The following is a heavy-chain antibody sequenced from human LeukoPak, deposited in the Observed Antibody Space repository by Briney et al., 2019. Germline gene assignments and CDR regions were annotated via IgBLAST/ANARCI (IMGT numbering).Heavy chain of an antibody. CDR2: VFYSGST. CDR1: GGFISSSNYY. Sequence: SETLSLTCIVSGGFISSSNYYWSWIRQPPGKGLEWIGYVFYSGSTNYNPSLKSRVTISVDTSKNQFSLKLSSVTAADTAVYFCARGPYSYDSSGASDIWGQGTMVTVSS. V-gene: IGHV4-61*05. CDR3: ARGPYSYDSSGASDI. J-gene: IGHJ3*02. D-gene: IGHD3-22*01.